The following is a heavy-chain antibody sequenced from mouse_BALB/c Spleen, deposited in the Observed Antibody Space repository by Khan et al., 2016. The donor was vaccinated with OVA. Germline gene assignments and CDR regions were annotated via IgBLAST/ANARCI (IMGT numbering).Heavy chain of an antibody. CDR1: GYTIKDIY. V-gene: IGHV14-3*02. Sequence: IQLVQSGAELVKPAASLKLSYTASGYTIKDIYIHWVKQRPEKGLERIRRTDPANGNTKYDPKFQGKATITADTSSNTAYLQLSSLTSEDTAVYYGRISTINAWGQGTTLTVSS. J-gene: IGHJ2*01. CDR3: RISTINA. CDR2: TDPANGNT.